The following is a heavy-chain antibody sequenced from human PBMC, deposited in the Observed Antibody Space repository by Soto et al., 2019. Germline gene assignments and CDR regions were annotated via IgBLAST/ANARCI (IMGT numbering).Heavy chain of an antibody. CDR2: IYYSGST. CDR1: GGSISSYY. Sequence: SETLSLTCTVSGGSISSYYWSWIRQPPGKGLEWIGYIYYSGSTNYNPSLKSRVTISVDTSKNQFSLKLSSVTAADTAVYYCARVSLGCMKRSKNTYDPYGMDVWGQGTTVTVSS. D-gene: IGHD2-8*01. CDR3: ARVSLGCMKRSKNTYDPYGMDV. V-gene: IGHV4-59*01. J-gene: IGHJ6*02.